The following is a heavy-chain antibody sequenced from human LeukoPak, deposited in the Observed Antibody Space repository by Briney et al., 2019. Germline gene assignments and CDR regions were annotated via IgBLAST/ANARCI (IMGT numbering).Heavy chain of an antibody. D-gene: IGHD3-10*01. CDR1: GGSFSGYY. V-gene: IGHV4-34*01. Sequence: SETLSLTCAVYGGSFSGYYWSWIRQPPGKGLEWIGEINHSGSTNYNPSLKSRVTMSVDTSKNQFSLKLSSVTAADTAVYYCAKSRGSGSKMARGVNFDYWGQGTLVTVSS. CDR2: INHSGST. CDR3: AKSRGSGSKMARGVNFDY. J-gene: IGHJ4*02.